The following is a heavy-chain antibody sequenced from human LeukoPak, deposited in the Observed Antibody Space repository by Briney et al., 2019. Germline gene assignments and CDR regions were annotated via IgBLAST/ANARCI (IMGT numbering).Heavy chain of an antibody. V-gene: IGHV3-7*01. Sequence: PGGSLRLSCAASGFTFSSYWMSWVRQAPGKGLEWVANIKQDGSEKYYVDSVKGRFTISRDNAKNSLYLQMNSLRAEDTAVYYCARWGPGYCSGGSCYFFDYWGQGTLVTVSS. CDR2: IKQDGSEK. CDR3: ARWGPGYCSGGSCYFFDY. CDR1: GFTFSSYW. J-gene: IGHJ4*02. D-gene: IGHD2-15*01.